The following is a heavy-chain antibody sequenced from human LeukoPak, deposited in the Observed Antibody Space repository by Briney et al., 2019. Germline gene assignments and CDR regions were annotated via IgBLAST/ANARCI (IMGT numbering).Heavy chain of an antibody. CDR3: AREGVDFYYYDSTPFDY. CDR1: GFTFSTFA. D-gene: IGHD3-22*01. V-gene: IGHV3-21*01. Sequence: GGSLRLSCAASGFTFSTFAMIWVRQPPGKGLEWVSSISSGSSYLFFADSVKGRFTISRDNAKNSLYLQMNSLRAEDTAVYYCAREGVDFYYYDSTPFDYWGQGTLVTVSS. CDR2: ISSGSSYL. J-gene: IGHJ4*02.